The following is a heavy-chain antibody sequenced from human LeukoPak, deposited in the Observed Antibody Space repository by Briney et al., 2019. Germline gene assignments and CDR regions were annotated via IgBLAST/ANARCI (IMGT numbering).Heavy chain of an antibody. Sequence: GSSVKVSCKASGGTFSSYAISWVRHAPGQGLEWMGGIIPIFGTANYAQKFQGRVTITADESTSTAYMELSSLRSEDTAVYYCASPVAYYYGSGSYRWENWFDPWGQGTLVTVSS. V-gene: IGHV1-69*01. CDR1: GGTFSSYA. D-gene: IGHD3-10*01. J-gene: IGHJ5*02. CDR3: ASPVAYYYGSGSYRWENWFDP. CDR2: IIPIFGTA.